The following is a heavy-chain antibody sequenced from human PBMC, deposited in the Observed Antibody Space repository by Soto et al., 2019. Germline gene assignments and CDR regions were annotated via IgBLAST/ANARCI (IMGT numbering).Heavy chain of an antibody. D-gene: IGHD7-27*01. J-gene: IGHJ4*02. CDR2: IYWDDDK. Sequence: QITLKESGPTLVKPTQTLTLTCTFSGFSLSTSGVGVGWIRQPPGKALEWLALIYWDDDKRYSPSLKSRLTTPXXTXKXXVVLTMTNMYPVDTATYYCAHRPLDGWGNPAGSDYWGQGTLVTVSS. V-gene: IGHV2-5*02. CDR3: AHRPLDGWGNPAGSDY. CDR1: GFSLSTSGVG.